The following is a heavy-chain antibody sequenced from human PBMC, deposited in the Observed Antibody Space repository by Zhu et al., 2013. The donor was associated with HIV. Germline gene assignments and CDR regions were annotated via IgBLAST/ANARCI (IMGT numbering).Heavy chain of an antibody. D-gene: IGHD4-4*01. V-gene: IGHV1-69*01. J-gene: IGHJ6*02. CDR3: ARSSTVTYYYYGMDV. CDR1: GGTFSKYA. Sequence: QVQLVQSGAEVKKPGSSVKVSCQASGGTFSKYALSWVRQAPGQGLEWMGGIIPISGKINYAQRFQGRVTITADESTSTAYMELSGLTSEDTAVYYCARSSTVTYYYYGMDVWGQGTTVTVSS. CDR2: IIPISGKI.